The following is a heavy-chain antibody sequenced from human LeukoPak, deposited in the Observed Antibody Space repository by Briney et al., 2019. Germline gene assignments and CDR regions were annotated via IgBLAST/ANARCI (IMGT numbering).Heavy chain of an antibody. Sequence: GGSLRLSCAASGFTFSDSYMSWIRQAPGKGLEWLSYISSSGGSTYHAVSVKGRFTISRDNANNSLYLQMNSLRADDTAIYYCATGKRRYSNWGQGTLVTVSS. J-gene: IGHJ4*02. CDR3: ATGKRRYSN. CDR2: ISSSGGST. D-gene: IGHD3-9*01. V-gene: IGHV3-11*01. CDR1: GFTFSDSY.